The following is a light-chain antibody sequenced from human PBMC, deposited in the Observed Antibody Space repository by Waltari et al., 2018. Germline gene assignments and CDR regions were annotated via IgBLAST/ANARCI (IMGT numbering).Light chain of an antibody. CDR3: SSYTSSNTVL. CDR2: DVD. CDR1: SSDVGGSNY. V-gene: IGLV2-14*03. Sequence: QSALTQPASVSGSPGQSITISCTGTSSDVGGSNYVSWYQQHPGKAPKLMIYDVDKRPSGVSYRFSGSKSGNTASLTISGLQAEDEADYYCSSYTSSNTVLFGGGTRLTVL. J-gene: IGLJ2*01.